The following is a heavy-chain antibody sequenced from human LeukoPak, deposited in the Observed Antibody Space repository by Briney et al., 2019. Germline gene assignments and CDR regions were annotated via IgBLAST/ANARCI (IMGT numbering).Heavy chain of an antibody. V-gene: IGHV3-23*01. CDR3: AKEGHSTMVRGSEFDY. J-gene: IGHJ4*02. CDR1: GFTFSSYA. Sequence: GGSLRLSCAASGFTFSSYAMSWVRQAPGKGLEWVSAISGSGGSTYCADSVKGRFTISRDNSKNTLYLQMNSLRAEDTAVYYCAKEGHSTMVRGSEFDYWGQGTLVTVSS. D-gene: IGHD3-10*01. CDR2: ISGSGGST.